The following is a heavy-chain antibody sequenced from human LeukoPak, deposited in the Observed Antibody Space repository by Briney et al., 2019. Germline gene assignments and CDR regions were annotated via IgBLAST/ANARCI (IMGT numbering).Heavy chain of an antibody. D-gene: IGHD3-10*01. CDR3: ARDRGVQYGLDG. Sequence: PGGSLRLSCRDSGLTFSSYWVSWVRQTPGKGLEWVANIRQDGSDSYYVDSVKGRFTISRNNARNSLYLQMNSLRDEDTAVYYCARDRGVQYGLDGWGGGTTVTVSS. CDR1: GLTFSSYW. J-gene: IGHJ6*04. V-gene: IGHV3-7*01. CDR2: IRQDGSDS.